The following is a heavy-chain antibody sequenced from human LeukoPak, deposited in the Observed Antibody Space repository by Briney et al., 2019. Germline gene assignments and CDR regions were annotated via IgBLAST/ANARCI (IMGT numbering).Heavy chain of an antibody. CDR3: ARGVSGRTYYFDY. Sequence: SQTLSLTCTGSGGSISSGSYYWSWIRQPAGKGLEWIGRIYTSGSTNSNPSLKSRVTISVDTSKNQFSLKLSSVTAADTAVYYCARGVSGRTYYFDYWGQGTLVTVSS. V-gene: IGHV4-61*02. J-gene: IGHJ4*02. CDR1: GGSISSGSYY. CDR2: IYTSGST. D-gene: IGHD1-26*01.